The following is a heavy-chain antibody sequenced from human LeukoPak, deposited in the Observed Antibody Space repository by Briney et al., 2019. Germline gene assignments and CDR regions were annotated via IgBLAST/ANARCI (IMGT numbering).Heavy chain of an antibody. Sequence: PSETLSLTCTVSGGSISSSSYYWGWIRQPPGKGLEWIGSIYYSGSTYYNPSLKSRITISVDTSKNQFSLKLSSVTAADTAVYYCAREGSGSYYGKSWGQGTLVTVSS. CDR3: AREGSGSYYGKS. CDR1: GGSISSSSYY. V-gene: IGHV4-39*07. D-gene: IGHD1-26*01. J-gene: IGHJ5*02. CDR2: IYYSGST.